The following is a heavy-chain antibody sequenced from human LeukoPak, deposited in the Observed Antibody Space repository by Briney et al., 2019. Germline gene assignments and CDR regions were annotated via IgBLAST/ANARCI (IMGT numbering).Heavy chain of an antibody. CDR1: GFTFSSYA. CDR3: ARDPRRNYYDSSGYSVDY. J-gene: IGHJ4*02. D-gene: IGHD3-22*01. CDR2: ISYDGSNK. V-gene: IGHV3-30-3*01. Sequence: GGSLRLSCAASGFTFSSYAMHWVRQAPGKGLEWEAVISYDGSNKYYADSVKGRFTISRDNSKNTLYLQMNSLRAEDTAVYYCARDPRRNYYDSSGYSVDYWGQGTLVTVSS.